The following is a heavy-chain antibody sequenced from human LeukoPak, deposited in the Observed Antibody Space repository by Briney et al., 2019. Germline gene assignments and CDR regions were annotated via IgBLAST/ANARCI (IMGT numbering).Heavy chain of an antibody. J-gene: IGHJ4*02. CDR3: ARGSHGVGPDY. Sequence: SETLSLTCAVYGGSFSGYYWSWLRQPPGKGLEWIGEINQGGNTNYNPSLKGRVTISVDTSRNQFSLNLNSVTAADTAMYSCARGSHGVGPDYWGQGTLVTVSS. V-gene: IGHV4-34*01. D-gene: IGHD1-26*01. CDR1: GGSFSGYY. CDR2: INQGGNT.